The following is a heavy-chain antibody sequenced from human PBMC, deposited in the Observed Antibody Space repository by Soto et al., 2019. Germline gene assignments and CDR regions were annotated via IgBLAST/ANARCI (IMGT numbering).Heavy chain of an antibody. Sequence: QVQLVQSGAEVKKPGSSVKVSCKASGGTFSSYALSWVRQDPGQGLEWMGGIIPIFGTANYAQKFQGRVTITADESTSTSYMELSRLRSEDTAVYYCAREGTDGYKSPWGQGTLVTVSS. CDR1: GGTFSSYA. J-gene: IGHJ5*02. CDR3: AREGTDGYKSP. CDR2: IIPIFGTA. V-gene: IGHV1-69*12. D-gene: IGHD5-12*01.